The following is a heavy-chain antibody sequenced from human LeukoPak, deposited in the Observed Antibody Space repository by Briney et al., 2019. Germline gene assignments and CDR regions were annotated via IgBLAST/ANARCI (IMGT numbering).Heavy chain of an antibody. CDR3: ARGVTMIVVVIHDWYFDL. J-gene: IGHJ2*01. Sequence: PSETLSLTCTVSGGSISSSSYYWGWIRQPPGRGLEWIGSIYYTRSTYYNPSLKSRVTISVDTSKNQFSLKLTSVTAADTAVYYCARGVTMIVVVIHDWYFDLWGRGTLVTVSS. D-gene: IGHD3-22*01. CDR1: GGSISSSSYY. CDR2: IYYTRST. V-gene: IGHV4-39*01.